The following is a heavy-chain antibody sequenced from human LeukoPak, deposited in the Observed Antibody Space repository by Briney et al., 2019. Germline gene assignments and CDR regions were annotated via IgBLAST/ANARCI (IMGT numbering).Heavy chain of an antibody. V-gene: IGHV1-8*03. J-gene: IGHJ3*02. CDR1: GYTFTNYD. Sequence: GASVKVSCKASGYTFTNYDINWVRQATGQGLEWMGWMNPNSGNTGYAQKFQGRVSITRNTSISTAYMELSSLRSEDTAVYYCARHRDVFDIWGQGTMLTVSS. CDR2: MNPNSGNT. D-gene: IGHD1-14*01. CDR3: ARHRDVFDI.